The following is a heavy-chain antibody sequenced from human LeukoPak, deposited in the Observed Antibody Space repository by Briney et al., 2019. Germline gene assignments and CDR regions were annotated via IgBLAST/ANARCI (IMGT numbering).Heavy chain of an antibody. CDR1: GFSFDDYS. Sequence: PGGSLRLSCAASGFSFDDYSMHWVRQAPGKGLEWVSLITWDGGSTYYADSVKGRFTISRDNAKNSLYLQMNSLRAEDTAVYYCARDRQVATKDYWGQGAVVTVSS. D-gene: IGHD5-12*01. V-gene: IGHV3-43D*03. J-gene: IGHJ4*02. CDR2: ITWDGGST. CDR3: ARDRQVATKDY.